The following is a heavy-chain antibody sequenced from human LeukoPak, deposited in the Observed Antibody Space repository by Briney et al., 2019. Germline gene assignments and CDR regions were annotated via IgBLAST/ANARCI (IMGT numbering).Heavy chain of an antibody. CDR2: ISRSGDNT. V-gene: IGHV3-23*01. CDR3: AKAGANWFDP. J-gene: IGHJ5*02. Sequence: GSLRLYCAASGFTFSGYAMSWVRQAPGKGLQWVSTISRSGDNTYYADSVKGRFTISRDNSKNTLYVQMNSLRAEDTAIYYCAKAGANWFDPWGQGTLVTVSS. D-gene: IGHD3-10*01. CDR1: GFTFSGYA.